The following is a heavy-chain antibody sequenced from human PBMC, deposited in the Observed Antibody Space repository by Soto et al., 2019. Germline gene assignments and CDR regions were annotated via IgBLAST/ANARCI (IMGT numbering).Heavy chain of an antibody. CDR1: GGTFSSYA. V-gene: IGHV1-69*13. CDR3: ARDQCSSTSCYMTRYYYGMDV. J-gene: IGHJ6*02. CDR2: IIPIFGTA. D-gene: IGHD2-2*02. Sequence: GASVKVSCKASGGTFSSYAISWVRQAPGQGLEWMGGIIPIFGTANYAQKFQGRVTITADESTSTAYMELSSLRSEDTAVYYCARDQCSSTSCYMTRYYYGMDVWGQGTTVTVSS.